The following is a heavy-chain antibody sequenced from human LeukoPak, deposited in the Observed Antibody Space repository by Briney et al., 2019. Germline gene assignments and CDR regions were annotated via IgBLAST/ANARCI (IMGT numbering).Heavy chain of an antibody. D-gene: IGHD4-17*01. CDR2: INAGNGNT. J-gene: IGHJ3*02. CDR1: GYTFTSYA. Sequence: ASVKVSCKASGYTFTSYAMHWVRQAPGQRLEWMGWINAGNGNTKYSQKFQGRVTITRDTSASTAYMELSSLRSEDTAVYYCARDGGDYGDPPDAFDIWGQGTMVTVSS. CDR3: ARDGGDYGDPPDAFDI. V-gene: IGHV1-3*01.